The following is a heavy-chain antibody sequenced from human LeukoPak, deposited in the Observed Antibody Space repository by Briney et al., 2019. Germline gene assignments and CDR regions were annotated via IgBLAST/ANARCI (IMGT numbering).Heavy chain of an antibody. V-gene: IGHV3-21*01. CDR3: ARVAVSGPTGWFDS. D-gene: IGHD2-8*02. Sequence: GGSLRLSCAGSGFALKSYSLSWVRQAPGKGLEWVSSISSTSAYIYYAGSVKGRFTISRDNVDNVVYLQMNSLGAEDTAVYYCARVAVSGPTGWFDSWGQGTLVVVSS. J-gene: IGHJ5*01. CDR1: GFALKSYS. CDR2: ISSTSAYI.